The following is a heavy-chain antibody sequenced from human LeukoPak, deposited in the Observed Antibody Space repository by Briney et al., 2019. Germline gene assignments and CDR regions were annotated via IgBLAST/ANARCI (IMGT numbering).Heavy chain of an antibody. CDR3: ARLHHGYYYYYGMDV. V-gene: IGHV7-4-1*02. Sequence: ASVKVSCKASGYTFTSYAMNWVRQAPGQGLEWMGWLNTNTGNPTYAQGFTGRFVFSLDTSVSTAYLQISSLKAEDTAVYYCARLHHGYYYYYGMDVWGQGTTVTVSS. CDR1: GYTFTSYA. J-gene: IGHJ6*02. CDR2: LNTNTGNP.